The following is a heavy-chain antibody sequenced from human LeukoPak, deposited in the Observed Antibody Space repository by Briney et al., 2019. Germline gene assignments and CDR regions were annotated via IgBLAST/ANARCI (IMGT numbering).Heavy chain of an antibody. CDR2: INPNSGGT. D-gene: IGHD2-15*01. Sequence: GASVKVSCKASGYTFTGYYMHWVRQAPGQGLERMGWINPNSGGTNYAQKFQGRVTMTRDTSISTAYMELSRLRSDDTAVYYCARSGYCSGGSCYSGAFDIWGQGTMVTVSS. CDR3: ARSGYCSGGSCYSGAFDI. V-gene: IGHV1-2*02. J-gene: IGHJ3*02. CDR1: GYTFTGYY.